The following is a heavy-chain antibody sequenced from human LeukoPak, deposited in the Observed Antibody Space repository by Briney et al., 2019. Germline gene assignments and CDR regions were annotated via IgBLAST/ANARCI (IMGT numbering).Heavy chain of an antibody. CDR2: IYYSGST. CDR3: ARRGYWSSTGCYEYWFDP. Sequence: SETLSLTCTVSGGSISSSSYYSGWIRQPPGKGLEWIGIIYYSGSTYYNPSLKSRLTISVDTSKNQFSLKLSSVTATDTAVYYCARRGYWSSTGCYEYWFDPWGQGTLVTVSS. CDR1: GGSISSSSYY. D-gene: IGHD2-2*01. V-gene: IGHV4-39*01. J-gene: IGHJ5*02.